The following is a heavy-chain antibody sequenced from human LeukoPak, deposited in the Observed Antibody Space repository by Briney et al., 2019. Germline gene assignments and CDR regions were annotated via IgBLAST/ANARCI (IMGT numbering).Heavy chain of an antibody. Sequence: GGSLRLSCAASGFTFSSYSMNWVRQALRKWLEWVSSISSSSSYIYYADSVKGRFTIPTNNAKISLYLQMTSLRAEDTAVYYCAREDILTGYYYWGQGTLVTVSS. CDR3: AREDILTGYYY. CDR1: GFTFSSYS. V-gene: IGHV3-21*01. J-gene: IGHJ4*02. D-gene: IGHD3-9*01. CDR2: ISSSSSYI.